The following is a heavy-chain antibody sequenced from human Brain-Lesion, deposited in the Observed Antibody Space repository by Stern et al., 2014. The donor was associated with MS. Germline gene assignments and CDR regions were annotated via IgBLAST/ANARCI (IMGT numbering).Heavy chain of an antibody. CDR3: ARDQRGITIFGVVTDYYYLGMDV. CDR1: GYIFTGYY. CDR2: NNPNTGGT. J-gene: IGHJ6*02. D-gene: IGHD3-3*01. V-gene: IGHV1-2*02. Sequence: VQLVESGDEVKKPGASVKVSCKTSGYIFTGYYIHWVRQAPGQGLEWMAWNNPNTGGTQYAQKFQGRVTMSRDTSISTAYVELSSLTSDDTAVYYCARDQRGITIFGVVTDYYYLGMDVWGQGTTVTVSS.